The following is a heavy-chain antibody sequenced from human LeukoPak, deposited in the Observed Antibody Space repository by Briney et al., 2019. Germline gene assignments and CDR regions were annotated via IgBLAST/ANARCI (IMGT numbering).Heavy chain of an antibody. Sequence: SETLSLTCTVSDGSISSYYWSWIRQPPGKGLEWIGYIYYSGSTNYNPSLKSRVTISVDTSKNQFSLKLSSVTAADTAVHYCARGWAAAGVDYWGQGTLVTVSS. D-gene: IGHD6-13*01. CDR3: ARGWAAAGVDY. J-gene: IGHJ4*02. CDR2: IYYSGST. CDR1: DGSISSYY. V-gene: IGHV4-59*01.